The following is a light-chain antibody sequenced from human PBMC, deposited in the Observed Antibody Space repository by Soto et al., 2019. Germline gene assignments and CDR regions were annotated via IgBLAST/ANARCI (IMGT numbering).Light chain of an antibody. J-gene: IGLJ1*01. CDR1: NIGRKS. CDR3: HVWDSSSTHYV. V-gene: IGLV3-21*02. CDR2: DDS. Sequence: SYDLTQPPSVSVAPGQTARITCGGNNIGRKSVHWYQQKPGQAPVLVLYDDSDRPSGIPERFSGSNSGNTATLTISRVEAGDEADYYCHVWDSSSTHYVFGTATKLTVL.